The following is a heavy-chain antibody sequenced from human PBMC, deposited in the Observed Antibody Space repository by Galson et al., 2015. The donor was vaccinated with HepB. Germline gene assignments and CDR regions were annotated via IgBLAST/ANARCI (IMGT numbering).Heavy chain of an antibody. J-gene: IGHJ4*02. CDR3: ARDGDGYDSSGYYDY. D-gene: IGHD3-22*01. CDR1: GFTFSSYA. CDR2: ISYDGSNK. V-gene: IGHV3-30*04. Sequence: SLRLSCAASGFTFSSYAMHWVRQAPGKGLEWVAVISYDGSNKYYADSVKGRFTISRDNSKNTLYLQMNSLRAEDTAVYYCARDGDGYDSSGYYDYWGQGTLVTVSS.